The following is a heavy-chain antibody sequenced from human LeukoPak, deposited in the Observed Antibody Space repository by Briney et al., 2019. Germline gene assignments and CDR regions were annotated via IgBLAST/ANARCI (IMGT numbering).Heavy chain of an antibody. V-gene: IGHV1-69*13. J-gene: IGHJ5*02. CDR1: GGTFSSYA. CDR2: IIPIFGTA. Sequence: ASVKVSCKAPGGTFSSYAISWVRQAPGQGLEWMGGIIPIFGTANYAQKFQGRVTITADESTSTAYMELSSLRSEDTAVYYCARRVPAAGDLNWFDPWGQGTLVTVSS. CDR3: ARRVPAAGDLNWFDP. D-gene: IGHD6-13*01.